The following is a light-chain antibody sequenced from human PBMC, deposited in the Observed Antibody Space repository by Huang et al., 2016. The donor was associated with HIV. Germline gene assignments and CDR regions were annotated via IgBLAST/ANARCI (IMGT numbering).Light chain of an antibody. Sequence: EIVMTQSPATLSVFPGVRATLSCRASQSVSNDLSWYQQIPGQAPRLLIYGASNRATGIPAGFSGSGSGTEFTLTSSNPQSEDFAVYYCQQYNNWPWTFGQGTKVEIK. CDR2: GAS. V-gene: IGKV3-15*01. J-gene: IGKJ1*01. CDR1: QSVSND. CDR3: QQYNNWPWT.